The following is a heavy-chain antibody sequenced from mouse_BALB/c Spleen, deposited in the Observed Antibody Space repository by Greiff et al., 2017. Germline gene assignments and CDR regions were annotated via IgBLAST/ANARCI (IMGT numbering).Heavy chain of an antibody. CDR3: AREKAYYRYDDGDYYYAMDY. Sequence: EVKVVESGGGLVQPGGSRKLSCAASGFTFSSFGMHWVRQAPEKGLEWVAYISSGSSTIYYADTVKGRFTISRDNPKNTLFLQMTSLRSEDTAMYYCAREKAYYRYDDGDYYYAMDYWGQGTSVTVSS. CDR1: GFTFSSFG. D-gene: IGHD2-14*01. V-gene: IGHV5-17*02. CDR2: ISSGSSTI. J-gene: IGHJ4*01.